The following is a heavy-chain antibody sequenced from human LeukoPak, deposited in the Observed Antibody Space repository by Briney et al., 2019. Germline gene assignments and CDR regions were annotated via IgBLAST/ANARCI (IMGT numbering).Heavy chain of an antibody. Sequence: SETLSLTCTVSGGSISSGSYYWSWIRQPAGKGLEWIGRIYNSGSTNYNPSLNSRVTISVDTSKNQFSLKLNSVTAADTAVYYCARIHVVPAASYYYYYYMDVWGKGTTVTISS. CDR3: ARIHVVPAASYYYYYYMDV. CDR1: GGSISSGSYY. V-gene: IGHV4-61*02. J-gene: IGHJ6*03. D-gene: IGHD2-2*01. CDR2: IYNSGST.